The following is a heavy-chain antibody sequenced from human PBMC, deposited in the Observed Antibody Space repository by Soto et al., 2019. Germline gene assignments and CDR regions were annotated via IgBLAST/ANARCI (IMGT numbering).Heavy chain of an antibody. D-gene: IGHD3-22*01. CDR3: ARFPRDYDSSGYYLPEDY. CDR1: GGSISSSSYY. CDR2: VYNRGST. Sequence: SEALSLTCTVSGGSISSSSYYWGWIRQPPWKGLEWIGSVYNRGSTHYKSSLKSRVTISVDTSKNQFSLNLSSVTAADTAVYHCARFPRDYDSSGYYLPEDYWGQGXLVTVYS. J-gene: IGHJ4*02. V-gene: IGHV4-39*01.